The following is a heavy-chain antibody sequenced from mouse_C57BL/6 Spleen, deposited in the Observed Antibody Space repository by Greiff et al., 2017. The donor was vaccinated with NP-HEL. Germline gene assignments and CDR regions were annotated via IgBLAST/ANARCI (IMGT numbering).Heavy chain of an antibody. V-gene: IGHV1-64*01. CDR1: GYTFTSYW. Sequence: QVQLQQPGAELVKPGASVKLSCKASGYTFTSYWMHWVKQRPGQGLEWIGMIHPNSGSTNYNEKFKSKATLTVDKSSSTAYMQLSSLTSEDSAVYYCAREADYDNFDYWGQGTTLTVSS. J-gene: IGHJ2*01. CDR2: IHPNSGST. D-gene: IGHD2-4*01. CDR3: AREADYDNFDY.